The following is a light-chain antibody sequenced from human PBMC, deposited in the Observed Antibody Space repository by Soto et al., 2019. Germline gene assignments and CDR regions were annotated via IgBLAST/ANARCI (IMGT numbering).Light chain of an antibody. CDR2: EVS. CDR3: SSYTGGTTYWV. Sequence: QSALTQPPSVSGSPGQSVTISCTGTSTDFVGYNRVSWYQQPPGTAPKLMIYEVSKRPSGVPDRFSGSKSGNTASLTISGLQAADEADYYCSSYTGGTTYWVFGGGTKLTVL. CDR1: STDFVGYNR. J-gene: IGLJ3*02. V-gene: IGLV2-18*02.